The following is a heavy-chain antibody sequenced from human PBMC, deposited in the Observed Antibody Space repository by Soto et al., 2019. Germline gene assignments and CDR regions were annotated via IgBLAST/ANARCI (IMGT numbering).Heavy chain of an antibody. D-gene: IGHD1-26*01. CDR2: IHSDGSST. Sequence: GSLRLSCAPSGFNFGPFRMHCVRQAPGKGLVWVSRIHSDGSSTTYADSVKGRFTISRDNARNTLYLQMNSLRAEDTAVYYCARGDRGAFDLWGQGTVVTVSS. V-gene: IGHV3-74*01. CDR3: ARGDRGAFDL. J-gene: IGHJ3*01. CDR1: GFNFGPFR.